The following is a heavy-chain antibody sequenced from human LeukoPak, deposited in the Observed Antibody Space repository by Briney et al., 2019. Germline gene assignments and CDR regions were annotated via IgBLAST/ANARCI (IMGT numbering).Heavy chain of an antibody. J-gene: IGHJ5*02. CDR2: ISGSGGST. CDR3: AKDPDSGSYLNWFDP. CDR1: GFTFSSYA. Sequence: PGGSLRLSCAASGFTFSSYAMSWVRQAPGKGLEWVSAISGSGGSTYYADSVKGWFTISRDNSKNTLYLQMNSLRAEDTAVYYCAKDPDSGSYLNWFDPWGQGTLSPSPQ. D-gene: IGHD1-26*01. V-gene: IGHV3-23*01.